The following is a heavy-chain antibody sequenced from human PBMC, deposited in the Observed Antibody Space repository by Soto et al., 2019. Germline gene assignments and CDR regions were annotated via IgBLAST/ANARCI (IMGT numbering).Heavy chain of an antibody. CDR3: AKGSRKWELAGYFDY. Sequence: GGSLRLSCAASGFTFSSYGMHWVRQAPGKGLEWVAVISYDGSNKYYADSVKGRFTISRDNSKNTLYLQMNSLRAEDTAVYYCAKGSRKWELAGYFDYWGQGTLVTVSS. J-gene: IGHJ4*02. CDR1: GFTFSSYG. V-gene: IGHV3-30*18. CDR2: ISYDGSNK. D-gene: IGHD1-26*01.